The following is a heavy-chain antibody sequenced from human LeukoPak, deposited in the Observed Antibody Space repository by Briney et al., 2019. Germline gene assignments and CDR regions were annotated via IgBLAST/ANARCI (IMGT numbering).Heavy chain of an antibody. CDR1: GGSISSGSYY. CDR2: TYTSGST. Sequence: SQTLSLTCTVSGGSISSGSYYWSWIRQPAGKGLEWIGRTYTSGSTNYNPSLKSRVTISVDTSKNQFSLKLSSVTAADTAVYYCARDGSGFWSGYPYYFDYWGQGTLVTVSS. D-gene: IGHD3-3*01. J-gene: IGHJ4*02. CDR3: ARDGSGFWSGYPYYFDY. V-gene: IGHV4-61*02.